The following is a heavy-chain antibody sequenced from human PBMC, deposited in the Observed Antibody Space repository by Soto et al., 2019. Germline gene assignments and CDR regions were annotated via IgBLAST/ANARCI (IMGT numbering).Heavy chain of an antibody. CDR1: GGSISSSSYY. CDR3: AXHXXXXXRVTSLDYFDY. Sequence: QLQLQESGPGLVKPSETLSLTCTVSGGSISSSSYYWGWIRQPPGKGLEWIGSIYYSGSTYYNPSLKSRVTISVDTSKNQFSLKLSSVTAADTAVYYCAXHXXXXXRVTSLDYFDYWGQGTLVTXSS. V-gene: IGHV4-39*01. J-gene: IGHJ4*02. CDR2: IYYSGST.